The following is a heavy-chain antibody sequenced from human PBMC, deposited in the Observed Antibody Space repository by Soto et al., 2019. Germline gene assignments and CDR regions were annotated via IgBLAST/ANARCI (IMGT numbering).Heavy chain of an antibody. D-gene: IGHD6-13*01. V-gene: IGHV4-59*12. J-gene: IGHJ6*04. Sequence: PSETLSLTCTVSGGSLSNNYWNWMRQPPGKGLEWIGYIFYSGSTNYNSSLKSRVTISQDMSKNQFSLKLSSVTAADTAVYYCARRAWTWQQLARDYHHYGMDVWGNGTTVTVDS. CDR1: GGSLSNNY. CDR3: ARRAWTWQQLARDYHHYGMDV. CDR2: IFYSGST.